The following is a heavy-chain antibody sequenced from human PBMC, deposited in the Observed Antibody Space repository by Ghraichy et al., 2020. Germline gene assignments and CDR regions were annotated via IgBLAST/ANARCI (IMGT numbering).Heavy chain of an antibody. Sequence: GGSLRLSCAASGFTFSSYGMHWVRQGPGKGLEWVSVIWYDGSKKYYADSVKDRFTISRDNSRNTLYLQMNSLRAEDTAVYYCARASPVVQYFDPPGWFDPWGRGTLVTVSS. V-gene: IGHV3-33*01. D-gene: IGHD3-9*01. CDR2: IWYDGSKK. J-gene: IGHJ5*02. CDR1: GFTFSSYG. CDR3: ARASPVVQYFDPPGWFDP.